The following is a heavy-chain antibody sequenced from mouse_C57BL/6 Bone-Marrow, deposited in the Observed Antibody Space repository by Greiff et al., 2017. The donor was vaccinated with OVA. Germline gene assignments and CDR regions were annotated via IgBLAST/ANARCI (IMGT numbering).Heavy chain of an antibody. V-gene: IGHV1-64*01. CDR2: IHPNSGST. D-gene: IGHD4-1*01. Sequence: VQLQQPGAELVKPGASVKLSCKASGYTFTSYWMHWVKQRPGQGLEWIGMIHPNSGSTNYNEKFKSKATLTVDKSSSTAYMQLSSLTSEDSAVYYWARKGLTGPPYYAMDYWGQGTSVTVSS. CDR1: GYTFTSYW. CDR3: ARKGLTGPPYYAMDY. J-gene: IGHJ4*01.